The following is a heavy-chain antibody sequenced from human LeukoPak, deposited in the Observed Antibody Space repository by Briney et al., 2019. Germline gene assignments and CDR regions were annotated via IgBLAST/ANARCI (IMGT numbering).Heavy chain of an antibody. CDR3: ARDGEEDGGTLPFDY. Sequence: ASVKVFCKASGYTFTSYGISWVRQAPGQGLEWMGWISAYNGNTNYAQKLQGRVTMTTDTSTSTAYMELRSLRSDDTAVYYCARDGEEDGGTLPFDYWGQGTLVTVSS. J-gene: IGHJ4*02. V-gene: IGHV1-18*01. CDR2: ISAYNGNT. D-gene: IGHD4-23*01. CDR1: GYTFTSYG.